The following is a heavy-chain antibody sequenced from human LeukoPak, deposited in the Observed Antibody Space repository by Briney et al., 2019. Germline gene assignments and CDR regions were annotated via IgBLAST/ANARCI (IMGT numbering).Heavy chain of an antibody. Sequence: GGSLRLSCAASGFTFSSYAMHWVRQAPGKGLEYVSAISSNGGSTFYADSVKGRFTISRDNSKNTLYLQMGSLRSEDMAVYYCARDFGAENFDYWGQGTLVTVSS. D-gene: IGHD1-26*01. CDR2: ISSNGGST. V-gene: IGHV3-64*02. CDR1: GFTFSSYA. J-gene: IGHJ4*02. CDR3: ARDFGAENFDY.